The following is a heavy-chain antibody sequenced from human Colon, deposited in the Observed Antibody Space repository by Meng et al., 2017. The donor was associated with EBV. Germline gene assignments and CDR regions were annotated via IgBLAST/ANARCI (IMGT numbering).Heavy chain of an antibody. J-gene: IGHJ4*02. Sequence: PLQKYGHGLVNTQQTPSLHCSISGDSDSCTSSALNWIRQSPSRGLEWLGRTYYRSKWYNDYAVSVKSRITINPDTSKNQFSLQLNSVTPEDTAVYYCARVAVGISSFDYWGQGTLVTVSS. CDR3: ARVAVGISSFDY. V-gene: IGHV6-1*01. CDR2: TYYRSKWYN. CDR1: GDSDSCTSSA. D-gene: IGHD1-26*01.